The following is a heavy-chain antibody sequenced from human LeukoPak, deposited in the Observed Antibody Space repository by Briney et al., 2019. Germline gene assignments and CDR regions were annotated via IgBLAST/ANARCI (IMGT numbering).Heavy chain of an antibody. CDR2: ISSSSSYI. J-gene: IGHJ3*02. Sequence: SGGSLRLSCAASGFTFSSYSMNWVRQAPGKGLEWVSSISSSSSYIYYADSVKGRFTISRDNAKNSLYLQMNSLRAEDTAVYYCARDIGTGTTGMDAFDIWGQGTMVTVSS. CDR1: GFTFSSYS. D-gene: IGHD1-1*01. CDR3: ARDIGTGTTGMDAFDI. V-gene: IGHV3-21*01.